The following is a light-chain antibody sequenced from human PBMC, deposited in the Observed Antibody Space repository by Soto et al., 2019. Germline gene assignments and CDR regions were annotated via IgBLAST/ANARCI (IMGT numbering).Light chain of an antibody. CDR2: EVS. V-gene: IGLV2-14*01. CDR3: SSYTSSSTLV. CDR1: SSDVGCYNY. Sequence: QSALTQPASVSVSPAQSITISCTGTSSDVGCYNYVSLYQQHPGKAPKHMIYEVSNRPSGVSNRFSGSKSGNTGSLTISGLQAEDEADYYCSSYTSSSTLVFGGGTQLTVL. J-gene: IGLJ2*01.